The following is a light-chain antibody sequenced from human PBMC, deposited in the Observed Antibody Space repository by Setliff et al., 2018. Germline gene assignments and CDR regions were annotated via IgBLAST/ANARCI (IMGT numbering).Light chain of an antibody. CDR3: CSHTISSTRV. Sequence: QSVLTQPASVSGSPGQSITISCTGTSSDVGGYNYVSWYQQHPGKAPKLMIYDVSKRPSGVSNRFSGSKSGNTASLTISGLQAEDEADYYCCSHTISSTRVFGTGTKVTVL. J-gene: IGLJ1*01. V-gene: IGLV2-14*01. CDR2: DVS. CDR1: SSDVGGYNY.